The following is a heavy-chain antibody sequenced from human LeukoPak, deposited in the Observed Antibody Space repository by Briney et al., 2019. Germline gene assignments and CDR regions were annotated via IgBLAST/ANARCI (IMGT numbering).Heavy chain of an antibody. CDR2: IYYSGST. J-gene: IGHJ4*02. V-gene: IGHV4-39*01. CDR3: ARQGWELLDY. Sequence: SETLSLTCTVSGGSISSSSYYWGWIRQPPGKGLEWIGSIYYSGSTYYNPSLKSRVTISVDTSKNQFSLKLSSVTAADTAVYHCARQGWELLDYWGQGTLVTVSS. D-gene: IGHD1-26*01. CDR1: GGSISSSSYY.